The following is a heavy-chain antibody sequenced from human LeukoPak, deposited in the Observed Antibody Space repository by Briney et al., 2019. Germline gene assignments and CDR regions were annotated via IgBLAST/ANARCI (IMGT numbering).Heavy chain of an antibody. CDR3: ARGTNSISFGFDP. CDR1: GFTFTNYY. CDR2: INPSDDST. Sequence: ASVKVSCKASGFTFTNYYVHWVRQAPGQGLEWMGIINPSDDSTTYAQKFQGRVTMTRDTSTVIVYMQLSSLRSEDTAVYYCARGTNSISFGFDPWGQGTLVTVSS. J-gene: IGHJ5*02. D-gene: IGHD6-6*01. V-gene: IGHV1-46*01.